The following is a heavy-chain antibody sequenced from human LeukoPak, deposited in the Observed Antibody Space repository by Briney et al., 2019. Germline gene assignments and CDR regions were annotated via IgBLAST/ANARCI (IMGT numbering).Heavy chain of an antibody. CDR2: FDPEDGET. J-gene: IGHJ6*02. V-gene: IGHV1-24*01. D-gene: IGHD5-12*01. Sequence: ASVKVSCKVSGYTLTELSMHWVRQAPGKGLEWMGGFDPEDGETIYAQKFQGRVTITADKSTSTAYMELSSLRSEDTAVYYCARALILSGYLPRGDYYYGMDVWGQGTTVTVSS. CDR3: ARALILSGYLPRGDYYYGMDV. CDR1: GYTLTELS.